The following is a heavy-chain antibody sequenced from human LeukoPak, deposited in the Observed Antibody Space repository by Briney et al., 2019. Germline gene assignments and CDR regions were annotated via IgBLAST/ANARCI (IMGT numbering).Heavy chain of an antibody. CDR2: VSTDGSDT. Sequence: GGSLRLSCAASGFPFGSYWMHWVRQAPGKGLEWVSRVSTDGSDTAYADSVKGRFTISRDNAKNTLYLQMNSLRVEDTAVYYCAKDRGWLVDYWGQGTLVTVSS. V-gene: IGHV3-74*03. CDR3: AKDRGWLVDY. J-gene: IGHJ4*02. CDR1: GFPFGSYW. D-gene: IGHD3-22*01.